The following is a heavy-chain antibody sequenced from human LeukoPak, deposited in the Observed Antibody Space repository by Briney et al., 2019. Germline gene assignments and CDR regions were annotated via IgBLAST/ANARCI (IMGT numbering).Heavy chain of an antibody. J-gene: IGHJ3*02. CDR2: IYSGGST. CDR3: ARDPYTSSWYWAFDI. Sequence: GGSLRLSCAASGLTVSGNYMTWVRQAPGKGLEWVSVIYSGGSTYYAHSVKGRFTISRDSSKNTLYLQMNSLRPEDTAVYYCARDPYTSSWYWAFDIWGQGTMVTVSS. V-gene: IGHV3-66*02. D-gene: IGHD6-13*01. CDR1: GLTVSGNY.